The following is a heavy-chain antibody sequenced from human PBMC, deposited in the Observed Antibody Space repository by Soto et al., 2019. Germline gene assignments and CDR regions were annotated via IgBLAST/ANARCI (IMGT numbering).Heavy chain of an antibody. Sequence: CGSLRLSCAAFGFTFSSHAMSWVLQAPGKGLEWVSYISSSSSTIYYADSVKGRFTISRDNAKNSLYLQVNSLRDEDTAVYYCARGMYYYDSSGWAYWGQGTLVTVSS. CDR1: GFTFSSHA. CDR3: ARGMYYYDSSGWAY. J-gene: IGHJ4*02. V-gene: IGHV3-48*02. D-gene: IGHD3-22*01. CDR2: ISSSSSTI.